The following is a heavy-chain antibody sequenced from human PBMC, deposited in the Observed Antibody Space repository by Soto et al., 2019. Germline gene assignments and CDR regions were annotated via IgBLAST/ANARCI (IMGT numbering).Heavy chain of an antibody. D-gene: IGHD3-16*01. CDR2: ISYDGDNK. CDR3: AKGVFYDGGNSFDY. J-gene: IGHJ4*02. CDR1: GFTFSTYG. Sequence: GGSLRLSCAASGFTFSTYGMHWVRQAPGKGLEWVAVISYDGDNKYYADSVKGRFTISRDNSKNTLYLQMNSLRAEDTAVYYCAKGVFYDGGNSFDYWGQGSLVTVSS. V-gene: IGHV3-30*18.